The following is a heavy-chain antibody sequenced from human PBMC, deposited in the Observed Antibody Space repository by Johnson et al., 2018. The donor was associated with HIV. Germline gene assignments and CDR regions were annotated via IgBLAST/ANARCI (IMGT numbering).Heavy chain of an antibody. CDR1: GFTVSSNY. V-gene: IGHV3-66*02. J-gene: IGHJ3*02. CDR3: ARKGWARGAFDI. D-gene: IGHD1-26*01. Sequence: VQLVESGGGVLKAGGSLRLSCAASGFTVSSNYMSWVRQAPGKGLEWVSVIYSGGSTYYADSGKGRFTISRDNSKNTLYLQMNSLGAEATAVYYCARKGWARGAFDIWGQGTMVTVSS. CDR2: IYSGGST.